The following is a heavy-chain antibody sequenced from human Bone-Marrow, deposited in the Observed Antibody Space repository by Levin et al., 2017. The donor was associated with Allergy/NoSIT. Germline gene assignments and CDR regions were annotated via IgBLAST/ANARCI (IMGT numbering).Heavy chain of an antibody. CDR1: GFTFSSYW. J-gene: IGHJ5*02. CDR2: IRHDGGAK. V-gene: IGHV3-7*03. CDR3: ASGAVAGPGFDP. D-gene: IGHD6-19*01. Sequence: GESLKISCAASGFTFSSYWVTWVRQAPGKGLEWVANIRHDGGAKYYVDSVKGRFTISIDNAKNSVSLQMNSLRVEDTAMYYCASGAVAGPGFDPWGQGTLVTVSS.